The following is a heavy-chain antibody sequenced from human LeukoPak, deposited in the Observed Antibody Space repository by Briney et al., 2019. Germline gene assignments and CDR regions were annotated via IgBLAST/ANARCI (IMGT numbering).Heavy chain of an antibody. CDR2: INPSGGST. D-gene: IGHD4-17*01. J-gene: IGHJ4*02. Sequence: GASVKVSCKASGYTFTGYYMHWVRQAPGQGLEWMGIINPSGGSTSYAQKFQGRVTMTRDMSTSTVYMELSSLRSEDTAVYYCARADHYGDYVSPFDYWGQGTLVTVSS. CDR3: ARADHYGDYVSPFDY. CDR1: GYTFTGYY. V-gene: IGHV1-46*01.